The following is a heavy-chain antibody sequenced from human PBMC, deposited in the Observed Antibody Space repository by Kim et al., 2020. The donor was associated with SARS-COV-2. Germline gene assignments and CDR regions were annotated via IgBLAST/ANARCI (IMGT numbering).Heavy chain of an antibody. CDR1: GFSFDDYT. D-gene: IGHD6-13*01. J-gene: IGHJ6*02. V-gene: IGHV3-43*01. CDR3: TKHLLVGSNWFAGGGMDV. CDR2: ITWAGSIT. Sequence: GGSLRLSCAASGFSFDDYTMHWVRQAPGKGLQWVSLITWAGSITYYADSVRGRFTISRDNRRHTLYLQMNRLRTEDTALYYCTKHLLVGSNWFAGGGMDVWGQGTTVTVSS.